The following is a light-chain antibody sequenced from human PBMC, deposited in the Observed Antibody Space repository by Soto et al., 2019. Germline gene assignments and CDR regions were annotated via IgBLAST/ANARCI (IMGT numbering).Light chain of an antibody. Sequence: ETLLTQSPGTLSLSPGERATLSCRASKSVSARYLAWYQQKPGQPPRLLVYGASTRATGTPDRFSGSGSGTDFTLTISRLDPEDVGMFYCQQYGNSPLTFGGGTQVEIK. CDR1: KSVSARY. CDR3: QQYGNSPLT. V-gene: IGKV3-20*01. J-gene: IGKJ4*01. CDR2: GAS.